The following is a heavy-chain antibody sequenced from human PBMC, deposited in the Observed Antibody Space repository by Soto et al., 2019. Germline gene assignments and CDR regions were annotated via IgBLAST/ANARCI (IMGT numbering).Heavy chain of an antibody. CDR1: GYTFTGYY. J-gene: IGHJ6*02. Sequence: ASVKVSCKASGYTFTGYYMHWVRQAPGQGLEWMGWINPNSGGTNYAQKFQGWVTMTRDTSISTAYMELSRLRSDDTAVYYCARDQTGTTSYYYGMDVWGQGTTVTVSS. V-gene: IGHV1-2*04. CDR3: ARDQTGTTSYYYGMDV. D-gene: IGHD1-1*01. CDR2: INPNSGGT.